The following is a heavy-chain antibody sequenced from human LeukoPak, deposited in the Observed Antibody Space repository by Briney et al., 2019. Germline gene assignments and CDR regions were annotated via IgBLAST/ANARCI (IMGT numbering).Heavy chain of an antibody. CDR3: ALAGDFDY. CDR2: ISHSGSV. V-gene: IGHV4-34*01. Sequence: SETLSLTCAVYGGSFSNNYWSWIRQPPGKGLEWIGEISHSGSVNYNPSLKSRVTISVDTSKNQFSLKLSSVTAADTAVYYCALAGDFDYWGQGTLVTVSS. J-gene: IGHJ4*02. D-gene: IGHD7-27*01. CDR1: GGSFSNNY.